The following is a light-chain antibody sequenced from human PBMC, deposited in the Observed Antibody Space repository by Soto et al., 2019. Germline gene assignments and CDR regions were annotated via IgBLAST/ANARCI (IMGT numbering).Light chain of an antibody. CDR2: KAS. CDR3: QQYNRYPLT. V-gene: IGKV1-5*03. Sequence: DIQMTQSPSTLSASVGDRVIITCRASQSINTWLAWFQQKPGKAPKVLIYKASTLESGVPSRFSGSGSGTEFTLTISSLQPDDFATYYFQQYNRYPLTFGGGTKVEIK. J-gene: IGKJ4*01. CDR1: QSINTW.